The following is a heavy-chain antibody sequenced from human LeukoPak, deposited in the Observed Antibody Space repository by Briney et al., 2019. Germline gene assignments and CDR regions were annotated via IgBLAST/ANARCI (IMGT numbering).Heavy chain of an antibody. J-gene: IGHJ6*03. Sequence: SQTLSLTCTVSGGSISSYYWSWIRQPPGKGLEYIGSIYYSGSTNYNPSLRSRVTISVDTSKNQISLRLTSVTAADTAVYYCARGRLGSSWGDYMDVWGKGTTVTVSS. D-gene: IGHD6-13*01. CDR2: IYYSGST. CDR3: ARGRLGSSWGDYMDV. V-gene: IGHV4-59*01. CDR1: GGSISSYY.